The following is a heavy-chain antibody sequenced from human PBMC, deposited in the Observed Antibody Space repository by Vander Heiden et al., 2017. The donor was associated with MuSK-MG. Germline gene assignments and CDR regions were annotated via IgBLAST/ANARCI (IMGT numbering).Heavy chain of an antibody. V-gene: IGHV3-30-3*01. CDR1: GFTFSNYA. Sequence: QVQLVHSGGGVVQPGRSLRLSCAASGFTFSNYAMHCVRQAPGKGLELVAVISYDGSNKYYANSVKGRFTISRDNSKNTLYLQMNSLGAEDAAVYFCARGDYYDNTGPFDYWGQGTLVTVSS. CDR2: ISYDGSNK. J-gene: IGHJ4*02. D-gene: IGHD3-22*01. CDR3: ARGDYYDNTGPFDY.